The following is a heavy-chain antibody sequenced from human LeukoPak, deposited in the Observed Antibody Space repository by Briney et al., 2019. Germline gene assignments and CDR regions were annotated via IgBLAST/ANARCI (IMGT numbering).Heavy chain of an antibody. V-gene: IGHV3-74*01. D-gene: IGHD6-25*01. CDR1: GFTFSSHW. CDR3: AREVFEGQRQSDAFDV. CDR2: VNGPGDWT. Sequence: QPGGSLRLSCAASGFTFSSHWMHWVRQAPGEGLVWVSRVNGPGDWTHYADSVRGRFIISRDNAENTISLQMNNLRAEDTAVYFCAREVFEGQRQSDAFDVWGQGTMATVSS. J-gene: IGHJ3*01.